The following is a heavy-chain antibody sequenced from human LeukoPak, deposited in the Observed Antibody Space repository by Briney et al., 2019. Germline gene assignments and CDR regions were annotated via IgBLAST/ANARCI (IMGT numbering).Heavy chain of an antibody. D-gene: IGHD3-3*01. CDR3: ARGYYDFWSGYYPLDY. V-gene: IGHV4-34*01. Sequence: SETLSLTCAVYGGSFSGYYWSWIRQPPGKGLEWIGEINHSGSTNYNPSPKSRVTISVDTSKNQFSLKLSSVTAADTAVYYCARGYYDFWSGYYPLDYWGQGTLVTVSS. CDR2: INHSGST. CDR1: GGSFSGYY. J-gene: IGHJ4*02.